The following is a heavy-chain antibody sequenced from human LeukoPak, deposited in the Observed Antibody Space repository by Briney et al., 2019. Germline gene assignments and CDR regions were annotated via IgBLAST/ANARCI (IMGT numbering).Heavy chain of an antibody. J-gene: IGHJ6*03. CDR1: GFTFSSNG. D-gene: IGHD4-17*01. V-gene: IGHV3-48*01. CDR2: ISSTSSTI. Sequence: GGSLRLSCVASGFTFSSNGMHWVRQAPGKGLEGVSYISSTSSTIYYADSVKGRFTISRDTAKNSLYLQMNSLRAEDTAVYSCARGDYGDYWNYYYMDVWGKGTTVTVSS. CDR3: ARGDYGDYWNYYYMDV.